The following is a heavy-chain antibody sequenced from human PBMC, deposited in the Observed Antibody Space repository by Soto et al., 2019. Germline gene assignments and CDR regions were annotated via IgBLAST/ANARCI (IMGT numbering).Heavy chain of an antibody. CDR3: ARGLWERVRGVIGMDV. CDR1: GGSISSSSYY. V-gene: IGHV4-39*01. Sequence: PSETLSLTCAVSGGSISSSSYYWGWIRQPPGKGLEWIGSIYYSGSTYYNPSLKSRVTISVDTSKNQFSLKLSSVTAADTAVYYCARGLWERVRGVIGMDVWGQGTTVTVSS. D-gene: IGHD3-10*01. J-gene: IGHJ6*02. CDR2: IYYSGST.